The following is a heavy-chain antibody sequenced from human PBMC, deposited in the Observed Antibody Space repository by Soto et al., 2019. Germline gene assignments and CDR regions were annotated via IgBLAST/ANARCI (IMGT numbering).Heavy chain of an antibody. Sequence: SVKVSCKASGGTFRNHVFNWVRQAPGQGLEWMGGIIPIIGTPNYAQKFQGRVTITADASTNTVYLDVCSLRSQDTAVYYCARDLEFRDGNISHLDYWGQGTLVTVSS. V-gene: IGHV1-69*13. D-gene: IGHD3-10*01. CDR2: IIPIIGTP. J-gene: IGHJ4*02. CDR1: GGTFRNHV. CDR3: ARDLEFRDGNISHLDY.